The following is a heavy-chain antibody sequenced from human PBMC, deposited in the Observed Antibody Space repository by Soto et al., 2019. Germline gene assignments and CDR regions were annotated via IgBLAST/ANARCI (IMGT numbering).Heavy chain of an antibody. Sequence: QVQLVQSGAEVKKPGASVKVSCKAYGYTFTGYYMHWVRQAPGQGLEWMGWINPKSGGTNYAQKFQGSFTMTRDPSISTAYMELSRLRSDDTAVYYCARAWFGETYYGMDVWCQETTVTVSS. CDR2: INPKSGGT. CDR3: ARAWFGETYYGMDV. V-gene: IGHV1-2*04. J-gene: IGHJ6*02. CDR1: GYTFTGYY. D-gene: IGHD3-10*01.